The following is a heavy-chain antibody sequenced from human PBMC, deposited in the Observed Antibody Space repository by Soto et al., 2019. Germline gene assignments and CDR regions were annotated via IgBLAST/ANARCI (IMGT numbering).Heavy chain of an antibody. CDR2: IYYSGST. V-gene: IGHV4-39*01. CDR3: ARLSKRYSSGWYSRKSYYYYGMDV. Sequence: PSETLSLTCTVSGGSISSYYWGWIRQPPGKGLEWIGSIYYSGSTYYNPSLKSRVTISVDTSKNQFSLKLSSVTAADTAVYYCARLSKRYSSGWYSRKSYYYYGMDVWGQGTTVTVSS. CDR1: GGSISSYY. D-gene: IGHD6-19*01. J-gene: IGHJ6*02.